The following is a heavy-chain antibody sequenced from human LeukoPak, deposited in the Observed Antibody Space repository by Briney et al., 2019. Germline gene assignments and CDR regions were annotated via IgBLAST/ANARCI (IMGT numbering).Heavy chain of an antibody. Sequence: SETLSLTCTVSGGSISSGDYYWSWIRQPPGKGLEWIGYMYYSGSTYCNPSLKSRITISLDMSKNQFSLKLSSVTAADTAVYYCARPYYYDSRIDPWGQGTLVTVSS. CDR1: GGSISSGDYY. D-gene: IGHD3-22*01. CDR2: MYYSGST. CDR3: ARPYYYDSRIDP. J-gene: IGHJ5*02. V-gene: IGHV4-30-4*01.